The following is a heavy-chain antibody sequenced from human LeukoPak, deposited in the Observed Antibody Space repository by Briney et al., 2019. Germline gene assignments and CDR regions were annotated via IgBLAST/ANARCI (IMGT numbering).Heavy chain of an antibody. Sequence: ASVKVSCKASRYAFTDYYIHWVRQAPGQGLEWMGWINPNSGGTKYAQKFQGRVTMTRDTSISTAYMELSRLRSDDTAVYYCAGTLSGWYYFDYWGQGTLVTVSS. D-gene: IGHD6-19*01. CDR3: AGTLSGWYYFDY. J-gene: IGHJ4*02. V-gene: IGHV1-2*02. CDR2: INPNSGGT. CDR1: RYAFTDYY.